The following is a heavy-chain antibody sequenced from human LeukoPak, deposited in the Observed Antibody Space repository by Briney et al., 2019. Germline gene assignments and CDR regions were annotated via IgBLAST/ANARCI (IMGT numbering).Heavy chain of an antibody. CDR2: ISSSSYI. CDR1: GFTFSSYS. CDR3: ARDYVRYGGNSGRAEYFQH. V-gene: IGHV3-21*01. Sequence: GGSLRLSCAASGFTFSSYSMNWVRQAPGKGLEWVSSISSSSYIYYADSVKGRFTISRDNAKNSLYLQMNSLRAEDTAVYYCARDYVRYGGNSGRAEYFQHWGQGTLVTVSS. D-gene: IGHD4-23*01. J-gene: IGHJ1*01.